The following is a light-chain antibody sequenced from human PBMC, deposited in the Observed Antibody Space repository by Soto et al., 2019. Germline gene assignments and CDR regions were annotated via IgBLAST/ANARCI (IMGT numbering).Light chain of an antibody. CDR2: DVN. CDR3: SSYTGISTFV. J-gene: IGLJ1*01. CDR1: SSDVGGYDY. V-gene: IGLV2-14*01. Sequence: GTECGSRWPPFNNSCTGTSSDVGGYDYVSWYQQLPGKAPKPLIYDVNNRPSGVSHRFSGSKSGNTASLTISGLQAEDEADYYCSSYTGISTFVFGTGTKVT.